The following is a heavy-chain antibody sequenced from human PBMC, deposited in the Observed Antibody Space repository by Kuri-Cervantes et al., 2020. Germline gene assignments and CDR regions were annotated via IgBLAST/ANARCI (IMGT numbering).Heavy chain of an antibody. D-gene: IGHD3-10*01. CDR2: INHSGST. V-gene: IGHV4-34*01. Sequence: GSLRLSCAVYGGSFSGYYWSWIRQPPGKGLEWIGEINHSGSTNYNPSLKSRVTISVDTSKNQFSLRLTSVTAADTAVYYCARFGITMVRGVTSYGMDVWGQGTTVTVSS. J-gene: IGHJ6*02. CDR3: ARFGITMVRGVTSYGMDV. CDR1: GGSFSGYY.